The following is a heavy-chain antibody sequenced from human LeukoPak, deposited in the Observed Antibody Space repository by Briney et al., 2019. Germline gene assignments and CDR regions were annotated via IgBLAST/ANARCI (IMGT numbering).Heavy chain of an antibody. V-gene: IGHV3-23*01. CDR1: GFTFSSYA. Sequence: GGSLRLSCAASGFTFSSYAMSWVRQAPGKGLEWVSAISGSGGSTYYADSVKGRFTISRDNSKNTLYLQMNSLKAEDTAVYYCAKEYAIFGVVMNAFDIWGQGTMVTVSS. CDR2: ISGSGGST. J-gene: IGHJ3*02. D-gene: IGHD3-3*01. CDR3: AKEYAIFGVVMNAFDI.